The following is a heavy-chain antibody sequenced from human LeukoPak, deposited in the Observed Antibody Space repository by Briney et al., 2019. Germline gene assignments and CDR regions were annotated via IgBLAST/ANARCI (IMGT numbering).Heavy chain of an antibody. Sequence: PGGSLRLSCAASGFTFSSYGMHWVRQAPGKGLEWVAFIRYDGSNKYYADSVKGRFTISRDNSKNTLYLQMNSLRAEDTAVYYCAKVYKVAVAGTWFDPWGQGTLVTVSS. CDR2: IRYDGSNK. CDR3: AKVYKVAVAGTWFDP. CDR1: GFTFSSYG. D-gene: IGHD6-19*01. J-gene: IGHJ5*02. V-gene: IGHV3-30*02.